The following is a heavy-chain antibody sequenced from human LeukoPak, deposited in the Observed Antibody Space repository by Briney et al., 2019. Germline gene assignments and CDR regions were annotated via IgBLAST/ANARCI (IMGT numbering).Heavy chain of an antibody. V-gene: IGHV3-15*01. D-gene: IGHD1-26*01. CDR2: IKAETDGGTI. CDR3: TTWYGGTRDF. J-gene: IGHJ4*02. Sequence: GGSLRVSCAASGLTFVNPWMSWVRQAPGEGLEWVGSIKAETDGGTIDYAAPVKGRFTISRDDSKDTLYLQMNSLKTEDTAVYYCTTWYGGTRDFWGQGTLVTVPS. CDR1: GLTFVNPW.